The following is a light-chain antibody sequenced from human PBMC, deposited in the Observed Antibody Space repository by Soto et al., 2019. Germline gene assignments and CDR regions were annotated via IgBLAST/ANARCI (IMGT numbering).Light chain of an antibody. CDR2: DVS. CDR3: QEYLQWPPGM. CDR1: QRISGW. J-gene: IGKJ1*01. Sequence: DIQMTQSPSTLSASVGDTVTITCLASQRISGWLAWHQQKPGKAPKLLIYDVSALKRGVPPRFSGSGSGTEFTLTISTLQSEDFAVYYCQEYLQWPPGMFGQGTKVDIK. V-gene: IGKV1-5*01.